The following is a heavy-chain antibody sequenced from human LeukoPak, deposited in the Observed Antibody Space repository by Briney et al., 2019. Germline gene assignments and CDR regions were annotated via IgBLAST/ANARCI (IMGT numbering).Heavy chain of an antibody. Sequence: GGSLRLSCAASAFTFSNAWMNWVRQAPRKGLEGVGRIKSKTDGGTTDYAAPVKGRFTISRDDSKNTLYLQMNSLRTEDTAVYYCTTEERVSSGYCSGGSCYIDYWGQGTLVTVSS. D-gene: IGHD2-15*01. CDR3: TTEERVSSGYCSGGSCYIDY. V-gene: IGHV3-15*01. CDR2: IKSKTDGGTT. J-gene: IGHJ4*02. CDR1: AFTFSNAW.